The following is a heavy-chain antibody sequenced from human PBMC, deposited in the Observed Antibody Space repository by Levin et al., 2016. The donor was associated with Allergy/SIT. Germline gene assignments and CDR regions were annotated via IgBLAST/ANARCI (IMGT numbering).Heavy chain of an antibody. J-gene: IGHJ4*02. CDR2: IYYSGST. V-gene: IGHV4-59*08. D-gene: IGHD3-10*01. CDR1: GGSISSYY. Sequence: SETLSLTCTVSGGSISSYYWSWIRQPPGKGLEWIGYIYYSGSTNYNPSLKSRVTISVDTSKNQFSLKLSSVTAADTAVYYCARQVRGANFDYWGQGTLVTVSS. CDR3: ARQVRGANFDY.